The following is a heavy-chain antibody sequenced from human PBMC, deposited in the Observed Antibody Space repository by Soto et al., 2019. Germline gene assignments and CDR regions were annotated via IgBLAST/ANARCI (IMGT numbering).Heavy chain of an antibody. CDR3: ARNGDQLLYGYYGMDV. D-gene: IGHD2-2*02. V-gene: IGHV1-69*01. J-gene: IGHJ6*02. CDR2: IIPIFGTA. CDR1: GGTFSSYA. Sequence: QVQLVQSGAEVKKPGSSVKVSCKASGGTFSSYAISWVRQAPGQGLEWMGGIIPIFGTANYAQKFQGRVTITADESTSTADMELSSLRSEDTAVYYCARNGDQLLYGYYGMDVWGQGTTVTVSS.